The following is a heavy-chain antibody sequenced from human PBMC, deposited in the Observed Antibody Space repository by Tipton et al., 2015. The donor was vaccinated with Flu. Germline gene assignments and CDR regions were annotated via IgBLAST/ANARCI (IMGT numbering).Heavy chain of an antibody. D-gene: IGHD2-15*01. V-gene: IGHV3-7*01. CDR1: GFTFSNYW. J-gene: IGHJ6*02. Sequence: SLRLSCAASGFTFSNYWMSWVRQAPGKGLEWVANIKPDGSEKYYVDSVKGRFTISRDNAKNSLYLQMNSLRAEDTAVYYCARDGGYCSGGSCFPFGMDVWGQGTTVTVSS. CDR3: ARDGGYCSGGSCFPFGMDV. CDR2: IKPDGSEK.